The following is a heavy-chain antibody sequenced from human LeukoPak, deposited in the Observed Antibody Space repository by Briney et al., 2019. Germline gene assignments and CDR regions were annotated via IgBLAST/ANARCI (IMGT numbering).Heavy chain of an antibody. D-gene: IGHD3-10*01. CDR1: GFTFDDYA. CDR2: ITWNSVTL. Sequence: QAGGSLRLSCAASGFTFDDYALHWVRQAPGKGLEWVSGITWNSVTLGYADSVKGRFTISRDNAKNSVYLQMNSLRPEDTALYYCAKGRTNYYAFDYWGQGARVTVSS. CDR3: AKGRTNYYAFDY. J-gene: IGHJ4*02. V-gene: IGHV3-9*01.